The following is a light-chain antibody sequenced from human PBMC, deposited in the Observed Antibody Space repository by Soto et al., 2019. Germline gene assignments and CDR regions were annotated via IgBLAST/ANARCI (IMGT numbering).Light chain of an antibody. J-gene: IGLJ2*01. CDR2: EVN. Sequence: QSALTQPPSASGSPGQSVTISCTGTSNDVGDYDYVSWYQQHPGKAPKLMLYEVNKRPSGVPDRFSGSKSGYTASLTVSGLQAEDEADYYCSSYADSDNLLFGGGTKVTVL. V-gene: IGLV2-8*01. CDR1: SNDVGDYDY. CDR3: SSYADSDNLL.